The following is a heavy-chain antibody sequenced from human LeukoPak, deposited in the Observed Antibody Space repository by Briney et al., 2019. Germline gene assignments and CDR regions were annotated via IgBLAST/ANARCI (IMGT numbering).Heavy chain of an antibody. CDR2: IYYSGST. Sequence: PSETLSLTCTVSGGSISSGDYYWSWIRQPPGKGLEWIGYIYYSGSTYYNPSPKSRVTISVDTSKNQFSLKLSSVTAADTAVYYCARNYYDSSGYPALRYWGQGTLVTVSS. D-gene: IGHD3-22*01. V-gene: IGHV4-30-4*01. CDR3: ARNYYDSSGYPALRY. CDR1: GGSISSGDYY. J-gene: IGHJ4*02.